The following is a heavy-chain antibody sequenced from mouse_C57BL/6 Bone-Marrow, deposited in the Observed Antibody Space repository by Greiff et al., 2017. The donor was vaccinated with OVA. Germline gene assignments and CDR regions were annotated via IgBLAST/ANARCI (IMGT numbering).Heavy chain of an antibody. D-gene: IGHD1-1*01. CDR3: ARPYYYGSRGDY. CDR2: IYPGDGDT. Sequence: QVQLQQSGAELVKPGASVKISCKASGYAFSSYWLNWVKQRPGKGLEWIGQIYPGDGDTNYNGKFKGKATLTADKSSSTAYMQLSSLTSEDSAVYFGARPYYYGSRGDYWGQGTTLTVSS. CDR1: GYAFSSYW. V-gene: IGHV1-80*01. J-gene: IGHJ2*01.